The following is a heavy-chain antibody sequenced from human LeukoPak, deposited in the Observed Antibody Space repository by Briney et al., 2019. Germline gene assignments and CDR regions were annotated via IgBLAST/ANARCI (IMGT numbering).Heavy chain of an antibody. D-gene: IGHD3-10*01. J-gene: IGHJ4*02. CDR1: GFTFSSYG. Sequence: GGSLRLSCAASGFTFSSYGMHWVRQAPGKGLEWVAFIRYDGSNKYYADSVKGRFTISRDNAKNSLYLQMNSLRAEDTALYYCAKDAIQLDRGFIDYWGQGTLVTVSS. V-gene: IGHV3-30*02. CDR2: IRYDGSNK. CDR3: AKDAIQLDRGFIDY.